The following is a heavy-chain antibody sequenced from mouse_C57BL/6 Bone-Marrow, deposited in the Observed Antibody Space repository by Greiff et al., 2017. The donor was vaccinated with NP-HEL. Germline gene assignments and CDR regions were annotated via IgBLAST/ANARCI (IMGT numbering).Heavy chain of an antibody. CDR2: ILPGSGST. J-gene: IGHJ1*03. V-gene: IGHV1-9*01. CDR1: GYTFTGYW. Sequence: VKLMESGAELMKPGASVKLSCKATGYTFTGYWIEWVKQRPGHGLEWIGEILPGSGSTNYNEKFKGKATFTADTSSNTAYMQLRRLTTEDSAIYYWARKEGYYGTSYFDVWGTGTTVTVSS. CDR3: ARKEGYYGTSYFDV. D-gene: IGHD1-1*01.